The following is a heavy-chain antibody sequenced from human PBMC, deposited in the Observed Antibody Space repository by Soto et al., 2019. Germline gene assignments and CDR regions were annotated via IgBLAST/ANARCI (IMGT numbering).Heavy chain of an antibody. CDR1: GLTFSSYG. J-gene: IGHJ4*02. Sequence: PGGSLRLSCAASGLTFSSYGMHWVRQAPGKGLEWVAVISYDGSNKYYADSVKGRFTISRDNSKNTLYLQMNSLRAEDTAVYYCAKGRITIFGVVLYFDYWGQGTLVTVSS. V-gene: IGHV3-30*18. CDR3: AKGRITIFGVVLYFDY. D-gene: IGHD3-3*01. CDR2: ISYDGSNK.